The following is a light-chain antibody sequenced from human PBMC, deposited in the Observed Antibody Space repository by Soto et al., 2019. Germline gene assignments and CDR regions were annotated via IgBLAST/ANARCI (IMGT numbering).Light chain of an antibody. J-gene: IGLJ2*01. V-gene: IGLV2-14*01. CDR1: SSDVGDYKY. Sequence: QSVLTQPAPVSGSPGQSITISCTGTSSDVGDYKYVSWYQQHPGKAPKLMIYEVTNRPSGVSNRFSGSKSGYTASLTISGLQAEDEADYYCSSYISGTTLVFGGGTKVTVL. CDR2: EVT. CDR3: SSYISGTTLV.